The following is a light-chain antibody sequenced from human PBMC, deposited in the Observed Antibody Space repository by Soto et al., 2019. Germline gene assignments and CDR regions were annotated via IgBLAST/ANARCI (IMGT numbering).Light chain of an antibody. Sequence: EIVLTQSTVNLSLSPGDRATLSCRASQTVSTYLAWYQQKPGQAPRLLIYDASNRATGIQARFSGSGSGTDFPLTISSLVPEDFAVYYCQQRNNWPPEITFGQGTRLDI. CDR3: QQRNNWPPEIT. V-gene: IGKV3-11*01. CDR1: QTVSTY. J-gene: IGKJ5*01. CDR2: DAS.